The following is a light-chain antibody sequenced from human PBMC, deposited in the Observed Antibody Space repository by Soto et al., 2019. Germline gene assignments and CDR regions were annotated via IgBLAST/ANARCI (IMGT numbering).Light chain of an antibody. CDR1: SSDIGAYDH. V-gene: IGLV2-14*01. CDR3: ISYTVSRSYV. J-gene: IGLJ1*01. Sequence: QSLLTQPASVSGSPGQSITISCSGTSSDIGAYDHVAWFQQFPGKTPKLVIYSVSNRPSGVSYRFSGSKYGNTASLTISGLQADDEADYYCISYTVSRSYVFGPGTKVTV. CDR2: SVS.